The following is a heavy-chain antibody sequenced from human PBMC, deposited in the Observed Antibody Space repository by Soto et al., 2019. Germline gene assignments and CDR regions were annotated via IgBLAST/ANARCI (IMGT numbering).Heavy chain of an antibody. V-gene: IGHV1-2*02. CDR2: INPNSGGT. CDR3: ARLGWDYDRSGFPRA. CDR1: GYSFTGYY. J-gene: IGHJ4*02. D-gene: IGHD3-22*01. Sequence: ASVKVSCKSSGYSFTGYYMHWVRQAPGQGLEWMGWINPNSGGTNYAQKFQGRVTMTRDTSISTAYMELRSLRSDDTAVYYCARLGWDYDRSGFPRAWGQGTLVPVSS.